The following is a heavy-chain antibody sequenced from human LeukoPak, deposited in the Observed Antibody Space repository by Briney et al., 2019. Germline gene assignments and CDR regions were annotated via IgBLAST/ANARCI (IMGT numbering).Heavy chain of an antibody. Sequence: GRSLRLSCAASGFTFSSYGMHWVRQAPGKGLEWVALIWYGGNNKYYADSVKGRFTISRDNLKNTLYLQMNSLRAEDTAVYYCAKDLWAYSNLSGLDVWGKGTTVTVSS. V-gene: IGHV3-30*18. CDR3: AKDLWAYSNLSGLDV. CDR2: IWYGGNNK. CDR1: GFTFSSYG. J-gene: IGHJ6*03. D-gene: IGHD6-6*01.